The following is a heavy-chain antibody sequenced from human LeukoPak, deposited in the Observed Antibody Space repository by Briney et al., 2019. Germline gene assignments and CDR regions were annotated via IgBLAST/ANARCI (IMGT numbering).Heavy chain of an antibody. D-gene: IGHD6-13*01. CDR1: GDSVSSDSAL. CDR2: SYYRSKWYN. J-gene: IGHJ4*02. CDR3: VRGVAATGFDS. Sequence: SQTLSLTCAISGDSVSSDSALWNWITQAQSRGFLWLGESYYRSKWYNDYAGSVRSRITINTDTSKNQFSLQLNSVIPEDTDVYYCVRGVAATGFDSWGQGTLVTVSS. V-gene: IGHV6-1*01.